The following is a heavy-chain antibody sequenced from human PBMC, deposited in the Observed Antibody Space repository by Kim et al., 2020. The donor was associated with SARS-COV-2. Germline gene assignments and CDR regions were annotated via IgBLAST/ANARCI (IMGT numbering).Heavy chain of an antibody. J-gene: IGHJ6*02. CDR2: INHSGST. D-gene: IGHD3-3*01. Sequence: SETLSLTCAVYGGSFSGYYWSWIRQPPGKGLEWIGEINHSGSTNYNPSLKSRVTISVDTSKNQFSLKLSSVTAADTAVYYCARGPDYDFWGGSHGHYYYGMDVWGQGTTVTVSS. V-gene: IGHV4-34*01. CDR1: GGSFSGYY. CDR3: ARGPDYDFWGGSHGHYYYGMDV.